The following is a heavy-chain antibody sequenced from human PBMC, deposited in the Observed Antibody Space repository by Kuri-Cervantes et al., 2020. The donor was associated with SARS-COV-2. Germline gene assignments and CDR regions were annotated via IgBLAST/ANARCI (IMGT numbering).Heavy chain of an antibody. V-gene: IGHV3-23*01. CDR1: GFTFSSYA. CDR3: ARRVGSLDY. CDR2: ISGSGGST. D-gene: IGHD1-26*01. J-gene: IGHJ4*02. Sequence: GGSLRLSCAASGFTFSSYAMSWVRQAPGKGLEWVSAISGSGGSTYYADSVKGRFTISRDNAENSLYLQMNSLRDEDTAVYYCARRVGSLDYWGQGTLVTVSS.